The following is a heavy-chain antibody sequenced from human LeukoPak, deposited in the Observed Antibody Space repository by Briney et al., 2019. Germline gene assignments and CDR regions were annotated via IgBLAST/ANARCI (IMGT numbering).Heavy chain of an antibody. CDR1: GYTFTDYY. D-gene: IGHD6-6*01. J-gene: IGHJ4*02. V-gene: IGHV1-2*02. CDR2: INPNSGGT. Sequence: ASVKVSCKASGYTFTDYYMHWVRQAPRQGLEWMGWINPNSGGTNFAQKFQGRVAMTRDTSISTAYMELGRLRSDDAAVYYCARARWQLVPYFDSWGQGTLVTVSS. CDR3: ARARWQLVPYFDS.